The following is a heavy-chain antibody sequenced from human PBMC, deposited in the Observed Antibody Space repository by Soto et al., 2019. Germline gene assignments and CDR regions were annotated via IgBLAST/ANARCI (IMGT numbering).Heavy chain of an antibody. D-gene: IGHD4-17*01. CDR1: GGSISSGDYY. Sequence: PSETLSLTCTVSGGSISSGDYYWSWIRQPPGKGLEWIGYIYYSGSTYYNPSLKSRVTISVDTSKNQFSLKLSSVTAADTAVYYCASSPRTVTTYLFDYWGQGTLVTVSS. CDR3: ASSPRTVTTYLFDY. J-gene: IGHJ4*02. CDR2: IYYSGST. V-gene: IGHV4-30-4*01.